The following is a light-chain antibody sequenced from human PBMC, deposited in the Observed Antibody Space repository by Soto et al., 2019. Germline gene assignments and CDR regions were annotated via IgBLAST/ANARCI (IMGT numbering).Light chain of an antibody. CDR1: QSLPHSNGYNY. CDR2: LGS. V-gene: IGKV2-28*01. J-gene: IGKJ1*01. Sequence: DIVMTQSPLSLPVTPGEPASISCRSSQSLPHSNGYNYLDWYLQKPGQSPQLLIYLGSNRASGVPARFSGSGSGTDFTLTISDVEPEDFAVYYCHQRQSWPRTFGQGTKVDIK. CDR3: HQRQSWPRT.